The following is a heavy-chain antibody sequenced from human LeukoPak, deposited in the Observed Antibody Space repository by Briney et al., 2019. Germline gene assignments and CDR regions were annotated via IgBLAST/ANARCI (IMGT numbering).Heavy chain of an antibody. J-gene: IGHJ6*04. Sequence: ASVKVSCKASGYTFTSYGISWVRQAPGQGLEWMGWISAYNGNTNYAQKLQGRVTMTTDTSTSTAYMELRSLRSDDTAVYYCARDRYCSGGSCYSHYYYYGMDVWGKGTTVTVSS. CDR3: ARDRYCSGGSCYSHYYYYGMDV. D-gene: IGHD2-15*01. CDR2: ISAYNGNT. V-gene: IGHV1-18*04. CDR1: GYTFTSYG.